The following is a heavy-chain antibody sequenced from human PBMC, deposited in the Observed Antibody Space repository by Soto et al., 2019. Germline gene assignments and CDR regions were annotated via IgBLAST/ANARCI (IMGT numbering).Heavy chain of an antibody. CDR2: IDPSDSYT. CDR1: GYSFTIYW. CDR3: ARQGGGYCSXGSCYDIHRHYYYGMDV. V-gene: IGHV5-10-1*01. J-gene: IGHJ6*02. Sequence: GESLKISCKGSGYSFTIYWISWVRQMPGKGLEWMGRIDPSDSYTNYSPSFQGHVTISADKSISTAYLQWSSLKASDTAMYYCARQGGGYCSXGSCYDIHRHYYYGMDVWGQGTTVTVSS. D-gene: IGHD2-15*01.